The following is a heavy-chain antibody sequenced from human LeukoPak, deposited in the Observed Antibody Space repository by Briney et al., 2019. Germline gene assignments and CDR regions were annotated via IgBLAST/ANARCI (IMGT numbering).Heavy chain of an antibody. D-gene: IGHD1/OR15-1a*01. CDR2: VYWNDVK. V-gene: IGHV2-5*01. CDR1: GFSLSSTGVG. Sequence: SGPTLVKPTQTLTLTCSFSGFSLSSTGVGVGWIRQPPGKALEWLAVVYWNDVKHYSPSLKSRLTITKDTSKNQVFLAMINMDAVDTATYYCAHREVLHMNSWVYWGQGTLVTVSS. CDR3: AHREVLHMNSWVY. J-gene: IGHJ4*02.